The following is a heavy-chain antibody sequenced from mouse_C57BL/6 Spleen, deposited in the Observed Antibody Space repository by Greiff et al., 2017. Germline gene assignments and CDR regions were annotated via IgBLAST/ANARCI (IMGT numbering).Heavy chain of an antibody. CDR2: ISYDGSN. J-gene: IGHJ2*01. CDR3: ARDDGYYGY. CDR1: GYSITSGYY. Sequence: DVKLQESGPGLVKPSQSLSLTCSVTGYSITSGYYWNWIRQFPGNKLEWMGYISYDGSNNYNPSLKNRISITRDTSKNQFFLKLNSVTTEDTATYYCARDDGYYGYWGQGTTLTVSS. D-gene: IGHD2-3*01. V-gene: IGHV3-6*01.